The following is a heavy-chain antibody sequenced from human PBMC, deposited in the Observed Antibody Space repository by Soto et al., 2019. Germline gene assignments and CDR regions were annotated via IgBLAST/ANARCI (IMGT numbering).Heavy chain of an antibody. CDR3: ARDRSDYGVYDY. Sequence: EVQLVQSGGGLVKPGGSLRLSCAASGFTFSIYSMNWVRQAPGQGLEWVSSISSSGNYIYDADSMKGRFTVSRDNAKTSLYLQMNSLRAEDTAVYYCARDRSDYGVYDYWGQGDLVTVSS. CDR2: ISSSGNYI. CDR1: GFTFSIYS. D-gene: IGHD4-17*01. J-gene: IGHJ4*02. V-gene: IGHV3-21*01.